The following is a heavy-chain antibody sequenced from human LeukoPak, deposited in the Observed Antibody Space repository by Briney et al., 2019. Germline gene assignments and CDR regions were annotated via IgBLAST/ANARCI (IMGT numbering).Heavy chain of an antibody. CDR3: ARDKNTAMARRYYFDY. V-gene: IGHV1-69*01. D-gene: IGHD5-18*01. CDR2: IIPIFGTA. Sequence: ASVKVSCKASGGSFGSHAISWVRQAPGQGLEWMGGIIPIFGTANYAEKFQGRVTITADDSTSTAYMELSSLRSEDTAVYYCARDKNTAMARRYYFDYWGQGTLVTVSS. CDR1: GGSFGSHA. J-gene: IGHJ4*02.